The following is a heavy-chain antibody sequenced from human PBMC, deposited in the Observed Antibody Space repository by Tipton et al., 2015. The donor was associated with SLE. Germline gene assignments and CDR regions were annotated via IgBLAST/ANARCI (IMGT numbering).Heavy chain of an antibody. Sequence: SLRLSCAASGFTFSSYSMNWVRQAPGKGLEWVSSISSSSSYIYYADPMKGRFTISRDNAKNSLYLQMNSLRAEDTAVYFCARDPRASFYYYYVMDVWGQGTTVTVSS. V-gene: IGHV3-21*01. CDR3: ARDPRASFYYYYVMDV. CDR1: GFTFSSYS. J-gene: IGHJ6*02. CDR2: ISSSSSYI.